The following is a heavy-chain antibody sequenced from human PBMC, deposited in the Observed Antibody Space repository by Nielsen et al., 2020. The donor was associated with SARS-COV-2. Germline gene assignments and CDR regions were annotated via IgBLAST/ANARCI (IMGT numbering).Heavy chain of an antibody. D-gene: IGHD6-19*01. CDR1: GGSISSGGYY. V-gene: IGHV4-61*08. CDR3: ARAEGSGWQYYFDY. CDR2: IYYSGST. Sequence: SETLSLTCTVSGGSISSGGYYWSWIRQHPGKGLEWIGYIYYSGSTNYNPSLKSRVTISVDTSKNQFSLKLSSVTAADTAVYYCARAEGSGWQYYFDYWGQGTLVTVSS. J-gene: IGHJ4*02.